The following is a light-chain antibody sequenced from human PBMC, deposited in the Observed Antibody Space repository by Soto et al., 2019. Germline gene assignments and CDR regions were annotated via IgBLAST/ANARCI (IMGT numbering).Light chain of an antibody. CDR3: QQSDNRPLT. J-gene: IGKJ4*01. CDR2: DAS. CDR1: QDISNY. Sequence: DIQMPQSTSSLSASVGDRVTITCQASQDISNYLNWYQQKPGKAPKLLIYDASNLETGVPSRFSGSGSGTEFPFTSSSPQPEDIATYFCQQSDNRPLTFGQGTKVDIQ. V-gene: IGKV1-33*01.